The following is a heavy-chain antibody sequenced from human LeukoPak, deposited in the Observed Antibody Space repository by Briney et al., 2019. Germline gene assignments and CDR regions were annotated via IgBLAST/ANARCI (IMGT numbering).Heavy chain of an antibody. CDR1: GFTFSHFW. J-gene: IGHJ4*02. CDR3: AKGPQWLPPGDYFDY. V-gene: IGHV3-7*03. D-gene: IGHD6-19*01. Sequence: GGSLRLSCAASGFTFSHFWMSWVRQAPGKGLEWVAYIKKTGSETYYVDSVKGRFTITRDNTRNSLFLQMYSLRAEDTAVYYCAKGPQWLPPGDYFDYWGQGTLVTVSS. CDR2: IKKTGSET.